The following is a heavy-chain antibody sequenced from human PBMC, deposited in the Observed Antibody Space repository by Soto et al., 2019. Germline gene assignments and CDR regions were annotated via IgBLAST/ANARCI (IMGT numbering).Heavy chain of an antibody. Sequence: SETLSLTCTVSGGSISSYYWSWIRQPPGKGLEWIGYIHYSGSTNYNPSLKSRVTISVDTSKNQFSLKLSSVTAADTAVYYCARLVRGWYSIFDYWGQGTLVTVSS. J-gene: IGHJ4*02. CDR2: IHYSGST. CDR3: ARLVRGWYSIFDY. CDR1: GGSISSYY. D-gene: IGHD6-19*01. V-gene: IGHV4-59*01.